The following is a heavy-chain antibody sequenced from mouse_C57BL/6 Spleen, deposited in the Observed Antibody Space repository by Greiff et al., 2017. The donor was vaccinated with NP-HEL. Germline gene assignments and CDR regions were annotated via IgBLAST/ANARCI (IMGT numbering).Heavy chain of an antibody. J-gene: IGHJ3*01. CDR1: GYTFTSYW. V-gene: IGHV1-53*01. CDR3: ARDGSSPAWFAY. CDR2: INPSNGGT. D-gene: IGHD1-1*01. Sequence: QVHVKQSGTELVKPGASVKLSCKASGYTFTSYWMHWVKQRPGQGLEWIGNINPSNGGTNYNEKFKSKATLTVDKSSSTAYMQLSSLTSEDSAVYYCARDGSSPAWFAYWGQGTLVTVSA.